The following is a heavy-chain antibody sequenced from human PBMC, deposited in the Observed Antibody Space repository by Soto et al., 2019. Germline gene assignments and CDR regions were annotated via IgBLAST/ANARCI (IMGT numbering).Heavy chain of an antibody. D-gene: IGHD3-22*01. Sequence: QVQLVESGGGVVQPGRSLRLSCAASGFSFSSYALHWVRQAPGKGLEWVAVIWYDGSEKYYTDSVKGRFTISRDKSKNTLYLEMNSLRVEDTAVYYCARDRAMTMIGDYWGQGTLVTVSS. CDR1: GFSFSSYA. CDR3: ARDRAMTMIGDY. CDR2: IWYDGSEK. J-gene: IGHJ4*02. V-gene: IGHV3-33*01.